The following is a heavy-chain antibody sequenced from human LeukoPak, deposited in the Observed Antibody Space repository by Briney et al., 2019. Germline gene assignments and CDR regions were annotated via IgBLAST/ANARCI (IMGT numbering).Heavy chain of an antibody. V-gene: IGHV4-59*01. CDR2: IYYSGST. CDR3: ARVAPTRGFASSGYYPLDY. J-gene: IGHJ4*02. Sequence: PSETLSLTCTVSRDSIRIYYWRWIRQPPGKGLEWIGYIYYSGSTNYNPSLKSRVTITVDTSKNQFSLRLTSVTAADTSVYYGARVAPTRGFASSGYYPLDYWGQGSLVNVSS. D-gene: IGHD3-22*01. CDR1: RDSIRIYY.